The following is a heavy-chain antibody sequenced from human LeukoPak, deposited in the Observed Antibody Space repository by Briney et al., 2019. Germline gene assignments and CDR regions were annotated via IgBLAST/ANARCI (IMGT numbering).Heavy chain of an antibody. CDR1: GFTFSSYA. J-gene: IGHJ3*02. V-gene: IGHV3-64*01. Sequence: QTGGSLRLSCAASGFTFSSYAMHWVRQAPGKGLEYVSAISSNGGSTHYVSSVEGRFTISRDNSKNTLYLQMGSLRAEDMAVYYCARGQSSSWYSHAFDIWGQGTMVTVSS. CDR2: ISSNGGST. CDR3: ARGQSSSWYSHAFDI. D-gene: IGHD6-13*01.